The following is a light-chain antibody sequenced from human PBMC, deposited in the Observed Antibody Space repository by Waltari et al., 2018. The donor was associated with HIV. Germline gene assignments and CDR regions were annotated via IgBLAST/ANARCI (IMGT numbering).Light chain of an antibody. CDR3: QQYSNWLTYT. CDR2: GAS. J-gene: IGKJ2*01. CDR1: QSVSSN. V-gene: IGKV3-15*01. Sequence: EIVMTQSPDTLSVSPGERATLSYRASQSVSSNLAWYQQKPGQAPRLLMYGASTRATGIPARFSGSGSGTEFTLTISGLQSEDFAVYYCQQYSNWLTYTFGQGTKLEIK.